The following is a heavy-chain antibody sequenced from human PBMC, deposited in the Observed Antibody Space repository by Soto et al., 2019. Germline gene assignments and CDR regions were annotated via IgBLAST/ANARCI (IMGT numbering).Heavy chain of an antibody. D-gene: IGHD4-17*01. CDR3: ARLRVTTVDY. CDR2: IDPSDSQT. CDR1: GYSFAGYW. V-gene: IGHV5-10-1*01. Sequence: GESLKISCKGSGYSFAGYWITWVRQMPGKGLEWMGRIDPSDSQTYYSPSFRGHVTISAAKSITTVFLQWSSLRASDTAVYYCARLRVTTVDYWGQGTLVTVSS. J-gene: IGHJ4*02.